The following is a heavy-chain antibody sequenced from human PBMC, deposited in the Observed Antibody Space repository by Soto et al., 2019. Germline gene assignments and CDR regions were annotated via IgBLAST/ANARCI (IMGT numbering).Heavy chain of an antibody. CDR1: GVSFSGYY. D-gene: IGHD6-13*01. CDR3: AASQRYSSRIDY. J-gene: IGHJ4*02. Sequence: PSETLSLTCAVSGVSFSGYYWSWIRQPPGKGLEWIGEINHSGSTNYNPSLKSRVTISVDTSKNQFSLKLSSVTAADTAVYYCAASQRYSSRIDYWGQGTLVTVSS. CDR2: INHSGST. V-gene: IGHV4-34*01.